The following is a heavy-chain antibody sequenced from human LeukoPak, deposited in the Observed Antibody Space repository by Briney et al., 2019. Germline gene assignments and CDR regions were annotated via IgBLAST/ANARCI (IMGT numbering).Heavy chain of an antibody. D-gene: IGHD3-3*01. J-gene: IGHJ5*02. CDR1: GGSISSYY. CDR2: IYTSGST. V-gene: IGHV4-4*07. Sequence: NPSEALSLTCTVSGGSISSYYWSWIRQPAGKGLEWIGRIYTSGSTNYNPSLKSRVTMSVDTSKNQFSLKLSSVTAADTAVYYCAREDYDFWSGYPHNWFDPWAREPWSPSPQ. CDR3: AREDYDFWSGYPHNWFDP.